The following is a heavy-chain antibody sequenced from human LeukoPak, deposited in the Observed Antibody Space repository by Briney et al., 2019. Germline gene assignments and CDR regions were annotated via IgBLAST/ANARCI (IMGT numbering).Heavy chain of an antibody. CDR3: AREPTAMIL. D-gene: IGHD5-18*01. Sequence: GGSLRLSCAASGFTFSSYSMNWVRQTPGKGLEWDSSISSTSTYIYYADSVKGRFTISRDNAKNSLYLQMNSLRAEDTAVYYCAREPTAMILWGQGTLVTVSS. CDR2: ISSTSTYI. J-gene: IGHJ4*02. CDR1: GFTFSSYS. V-gene: IGHV3-21*01.